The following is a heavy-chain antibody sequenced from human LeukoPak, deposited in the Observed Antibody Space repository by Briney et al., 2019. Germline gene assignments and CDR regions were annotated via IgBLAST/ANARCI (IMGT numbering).Heavy chain of an antibody. Sequence: PSETLSLTCTVSGGSISSYYWSWIRQPAGKGLEWIGRIYTSGSTNYNPSLKSRVTMSVDTSKNQFSLKLSSVTAADTAVYYCATTTYYDFWSGYPTNVIYSMDVWGQGTTVTVSS. CDR2: IYTSGST. V-gene: IGHV4-4*07. D-gene: IGHD3-3*01. CDR3: ATTTYYDFWSGYPTNVIYSMDV. CDR1: GGSISSYY. J-gene: IGHJ6*02.